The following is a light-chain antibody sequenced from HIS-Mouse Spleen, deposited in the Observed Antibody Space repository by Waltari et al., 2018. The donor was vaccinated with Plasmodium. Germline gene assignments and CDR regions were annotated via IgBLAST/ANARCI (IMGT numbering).Light chain of an antibody. V-gene: IGKV3-15*01. Sequence: EIVMTQSPATLSVSPGERATLSCRASQSVSSNLAWYQQKPGQAPRLLIYGASTRATGIAARFSGSGSGTEFTLTISSLQSEDFAVYDCQQYNNWSFTFGPGTKVDIK. CDR3: QQYNNWSFT. J-gene: IGKJ3*01. CDR1: QSVSSN. CDR2: GAS.